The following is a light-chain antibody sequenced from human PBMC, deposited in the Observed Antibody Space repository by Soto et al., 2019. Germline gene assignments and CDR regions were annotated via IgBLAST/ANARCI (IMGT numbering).Light chain of an antibody. CDR2: GTS. CDR3: QQYGRSPWT. CDR1: QSVSSSD. V-gene: IGKV3-20*01. J-gene: IGKJ1*01. Sequence: EIVLTQSPGTLSLSPGERATLSCRASQSVSSSDLAWYQQKPGQTPRLLIYGTSNRATGIPDRFSGSGSGTDFTLTISRLEPEDFAVYYCQQYGRSPWTFGQGTKVEIK.